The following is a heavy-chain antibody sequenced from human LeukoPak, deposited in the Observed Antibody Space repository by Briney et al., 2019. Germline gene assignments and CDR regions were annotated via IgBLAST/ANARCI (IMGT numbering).Heavy chain of an antibody. D-gene: IGHD3-22*01. Sequence: GASVKVSCKASGGTFISYAISWVRQAPGQGLEWMGGIIPIFGTANYAQKFQGRVTITADESTSTAYMELSSLRSEDTAVYYCARDRNYYDSSGYYVTWGQGTMVTVSS. CDR1: GGTFISYA. CDR3: ARDRNYYDSSGYYVT. CDR2: IIPIFGTA. J-gene: IGHJ3*01. V-gene: IGHV1-69*13.